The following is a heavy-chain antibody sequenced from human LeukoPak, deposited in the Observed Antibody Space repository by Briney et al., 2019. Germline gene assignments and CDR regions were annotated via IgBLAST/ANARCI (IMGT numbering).Heavy chain of an antibody. J-gene: IGHJ5*02. D-gene: IGHD4-17*01. CDR1: GFTFSSYW. V-gene: IGHV3-7*01. Sequence: GGSLRLSCAASGFTFSSYWMSWARQAPGKGLEWVASIKQDGSEKYYVDSVKGRFTISRDNAKNSLYLQMNSLRAEDTALYYCARAPGEGWFDPWGQGTLVTVSS. CDR2: IKQDGSEK. CDR3: ARAPGEGWFDP.